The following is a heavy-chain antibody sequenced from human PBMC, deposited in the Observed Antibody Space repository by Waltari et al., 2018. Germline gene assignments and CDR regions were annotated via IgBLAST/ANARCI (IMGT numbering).Heavy chain of an antibody. D-gene: IGHD2-21*02. CDR3: AGGGGGDWEWFDP. Sequence: QVQLQESGPSLLKPSETLSLICTVSGGSISGFYWSWVRQPPGKGLDWIGYIYYTARTKFNPSLKSRFTMSVPTSKNQFSLKLSSVTAAETAFSYCAGGGGGDWEWFDPWGQGTLVTVSS. CDR1: GGSISGFY. CDR2: IYYTART. J-gene: IGHJ5*02. V-gene: IGHV4-59*01.